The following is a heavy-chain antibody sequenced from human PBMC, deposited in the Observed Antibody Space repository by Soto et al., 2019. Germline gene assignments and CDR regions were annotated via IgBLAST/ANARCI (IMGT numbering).Heavy chain of an antibody. CDR2: ITWSGSA. CDR1: GFTFSDYG. CDR3: AKEKTSSTYDGLDV. J-gene: IGHJ6*02. V-gene: IGHV3-23*01. Sequence: EVQLLESGGGLIHPGGSLRLSCAGSGFTFSDYGMSWVRQAPGKGLEWVSGITWSGSAYYAESVRGRFIISRDSSKNTLYVQMNSLRAEDTAIYYCAKEKTSSTYDGLDVWGQGTPVTVSS.